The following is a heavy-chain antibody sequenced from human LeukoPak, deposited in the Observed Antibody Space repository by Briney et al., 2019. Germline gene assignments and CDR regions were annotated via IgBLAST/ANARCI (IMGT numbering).Heavy chain of an antibody. CDR2: MKHDGSEK. D-gene: IGHD6-19*01. J-gene: IGHJ5*02. Sequence: GGSLRLSCAASGFTFSSYCMSWVRQAPGKGLEGVANMKHDGSEKYYVDSVKGRFTISRDNANNSLYLQMNSLRVEDTAIYYCARGVSAWYQGWFDPWGQGTLVTVSS. V-gene: IGHV3-7*01. CDR1: GFTFSSYC. CDR3: ARGVSAWYQGWFDP.